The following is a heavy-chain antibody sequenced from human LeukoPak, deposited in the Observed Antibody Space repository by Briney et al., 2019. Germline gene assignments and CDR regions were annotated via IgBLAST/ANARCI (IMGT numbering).Heavy chain of an antibody. CDR2: IYYSGST. Sequence: PSETLSLTCTVSGGSISNYYWSWIRQPPGKELEWIGYIYYSGSTNYNPSLKSRVTISIDTPNNQFSLKLSSVTTADTAVYYCARDQYYDSLGYFDYWGQGTLVTVSS. J-gene: IGHJ4*02. CDR3: ARDQYYDSLGYFDY. D-gene: IGHD3-22*01. V-gene: IGHV4-59*01. CDR1: GGSISNYY.